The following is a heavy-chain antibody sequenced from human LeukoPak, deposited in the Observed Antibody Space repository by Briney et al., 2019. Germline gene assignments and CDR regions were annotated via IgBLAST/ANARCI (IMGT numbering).Heavy chain of an antibody. Sequence: GGSLRLSCAASGFTFSSYEMNWVRQAPGKGLEWVSYISSSGTTIYYADSVKGRFTMSRDNAKNLLYLQMNSLRADDTAVYYCARGVYDSSPLNYYMDVWGKGTTVTVSS. CDR2: ISSSGTTI. CDR1: GFTFSSYE. V-gene: IGHV3-48*03. CDR3: ARGVYDSSPLNYYMDV. J-gene: IGHJ6*03. D-gene: IGHD3-22*01.